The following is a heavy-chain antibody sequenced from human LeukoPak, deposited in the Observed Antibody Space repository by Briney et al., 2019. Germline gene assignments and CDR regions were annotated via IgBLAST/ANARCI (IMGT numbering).Heavy chain of an antibody. D-gene: IGHD6-13*01. Sequence: GRSLRLSCAASGFTFSSYAVHWVRQAPGKGLERVAVISYDGSNKYYADSVKGRFTISRDNSKNTLYLQMNSLRAEDTAVYYCASDFSGAAGYFEYWGPGIPVTVSS. V-gene: IGHV3-30*04. CDR3: ASDFSGAAGYFEY. J-gene: IGHJ4*02. CDR1: GFTFSSYA. CDR2: ISYDGSNK.